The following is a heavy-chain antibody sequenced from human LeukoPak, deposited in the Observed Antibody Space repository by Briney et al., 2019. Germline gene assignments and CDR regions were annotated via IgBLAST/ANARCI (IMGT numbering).Heavy chain of an antibody. D-gene: IGHD2-15*01. V-gene: IGHV4-39*01. CDR1: GDSISSSSYY. J-gene: IGHJ4*02. CDR3: ARLVMASVVVVAATPFFDY. Sequence: SETLSLTCTVSGDSISSSSYYWGWIRQPPGKGPEWIGSIYYSGSTYYNPSLKSRVTISVDTSKNQFSLKLSSVTAADTAVYYCARLVMASVVVVAATPFFDYWGQGTLVTVSS. CDR2: IYYSGST.